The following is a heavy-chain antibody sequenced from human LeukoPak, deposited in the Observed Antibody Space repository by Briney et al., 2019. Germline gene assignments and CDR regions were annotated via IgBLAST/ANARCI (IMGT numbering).Heavy chain of an antibody. CDR2: INHSGST. V-gene: IGHV4-34*01. D-gene: IGHD5-18*01. CDR3: ARGGILQHLYGMDV. CDR1: GGSFRGYY. J-gene: IGHJ6*02. Sequence: PSETLSLTCAVYGGSFRGYYWSWIRQPPGKGLEWIGEINHSGSTNYNPSLKSRVTISVDTSKNKFSLKLSSVTAADTAVYYCARGGILQHLYGMDVWGQGTTVTVSS.